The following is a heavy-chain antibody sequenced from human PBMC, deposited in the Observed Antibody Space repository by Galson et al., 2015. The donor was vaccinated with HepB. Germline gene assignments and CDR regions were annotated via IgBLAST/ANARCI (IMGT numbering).Heavy chain of an antibody. CDR2: ISFDGSDK. D-gene: IGHD3-3*01. CDR3: AKGGDDDYDY. V-gene: IGHV3-30*18. Sequence: SLRLSCAASGFMFSNYGMHWIRQSPGKGLEWVAVISFDGSDKDYAVSVKGRFTISRDNFKNTVYLQMNSLRPEDTAVYYCAKGGDDDYDYWGQGTLVTVSS. J-gene: IGHJ4*02. CDR1: GFMFSNYG.